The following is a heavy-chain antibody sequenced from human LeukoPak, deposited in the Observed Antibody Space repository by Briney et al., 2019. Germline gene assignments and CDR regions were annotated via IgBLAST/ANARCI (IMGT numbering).Heavy chain of an antibody. CDR2: ISSSSSTI. V-gene: IGHV3-48*04. CDR1: GFTFSSYS. D-gene: IGHD5-24*01. Sequence: QPGGSLRLSCAASGFTFSSYSMNWVRQAPGKGLEWVSYISSSSSTIYYADSVKGRFTISRDNAKNSLYLQMNSLRAEDTAVYYCARDRGVEMATIYFDYWGQEPWSPSPQ. CDR3: ARDRGVEMATIYFDY. J-gene: IGHJ4*01.